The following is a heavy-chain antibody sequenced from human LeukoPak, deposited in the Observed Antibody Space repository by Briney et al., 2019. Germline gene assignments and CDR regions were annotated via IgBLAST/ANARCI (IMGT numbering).Heavy chain of an antibody. CDR3: AKAETMLVVVITTPFDY. CDR2: ISGSGGTT. CDR1: GFTFSTYH. V-gene: IGHV3-23*01. J-gene: IGHJ4*02. Sequence: GGSLRLSCGASGFTFSTYHMNWVRQAPGKGLEWVSAISGSGGTTYYADSVKGRFTISRDNSKNTLYLQMNSLRAEDTAVYYCAKAETMLVVVITTPFDYWGQGTLVTVSS. D-gene: IGHD3-22*01.